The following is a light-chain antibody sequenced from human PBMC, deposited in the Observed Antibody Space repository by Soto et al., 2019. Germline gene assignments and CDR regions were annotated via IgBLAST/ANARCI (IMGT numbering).Light chain of an antibody. CDR2: AAS. CDR3: LQHNSYPLT. CDR1: QGINNY. Sequence: DIQMTQSPSAMSASVGDTVTITCRASQGINNYLAWFQQAPGKVPNRLIYAASNLQSGVPSRFSGSGSGTDFTLRIGSLQPEDFATYYCLQHNSYPLTFGGGTKVEIK. V-gene: IGKV1-17*03. J-gene: IGKJ4*01.